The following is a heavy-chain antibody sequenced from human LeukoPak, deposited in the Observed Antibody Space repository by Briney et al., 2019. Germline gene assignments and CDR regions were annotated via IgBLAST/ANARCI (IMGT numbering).Heavy chain of an antibody. Sequence: SETLSLTCAVYGGSFSGYYWSWIRQPPGKGLEWIGEINHSGSTNYNPSLKSRVTISVDTSKNQFSLKLSPVTAADTAVYYCATWVGYSSGWYYFDYWGQGTLVTVSS. CDR2: INHSGST. V-gene: IGHV4-34*01. CDR3: ATWVGYSSGWYYFDY. CDR1: GGSFSGYY. D-gene: IGHD6-19*01. J-gene: IGHJ4*02.